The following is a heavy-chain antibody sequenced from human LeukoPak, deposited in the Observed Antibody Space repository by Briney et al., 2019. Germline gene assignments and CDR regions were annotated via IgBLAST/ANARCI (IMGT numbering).Heavy chain of an antibody. CDR3: AKDPTAYDREDY. CDR1: GFTFTNFF. J-gene: IGHJ4*02. D-gene: IGHD3-22*01. V-gene: IGHV3-7*03. CDR2: IKHDGSEK. Sequence: GGSLRLSCAASGFTFTNFFMSWVRQAPGKGLEWVASIKHDGSEKYYVDSVKGRFTISRDNSKNTLYLQMNSLRAEDTAVYYCAKDPTAYDREDYWGQGTLVTVSS.